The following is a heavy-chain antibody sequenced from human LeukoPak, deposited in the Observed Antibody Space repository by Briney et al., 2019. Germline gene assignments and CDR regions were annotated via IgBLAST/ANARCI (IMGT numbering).Heavy chain of an antibody. Sequence: ASVKVSCKASGYTFTSYGISWVRQDPGQGLEWMGWISAYNGNTNYAQKLQGRVTMTTDTSTSTAYMELRSLRSDDTAVYYCASAPDYYDSSGYYYGGDAFDIWGQGTMVTVSS. D-gene: IGHD3-22*01. CDR1: GYTFTSYG. J-gene: IGHJ3*02. CDR3: ASAPDYYDSSGYYYGGDAFDI. V-gene: IGHV1-18*01. CDR2: ISAYNGNT.